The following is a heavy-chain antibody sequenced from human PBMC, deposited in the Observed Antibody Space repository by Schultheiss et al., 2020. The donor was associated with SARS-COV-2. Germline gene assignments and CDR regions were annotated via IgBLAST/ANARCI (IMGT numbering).Heavy chain of an antibody. CDR3: ASSDSHIYHFDY. CDR1: GFTFSGYA. V-gene: IGHV3-23*01. D-gene: IGHD2-15*01. J-gene: IGHJ4*02. Sequence: GGSLRLSCAASGFTFSGYAMSWVRQAPGKGLEWVSSISGSGGNTNYADYVKGRFTVSRDNSKNTLYLEMNSLRAEDTAIYYCASSDSHIYHFDYWGQGTLVTVSS. CDR2: ISGSGGNT.